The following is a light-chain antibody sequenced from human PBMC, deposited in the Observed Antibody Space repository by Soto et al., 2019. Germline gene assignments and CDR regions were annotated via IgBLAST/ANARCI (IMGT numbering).Light chain of an antibody. CDR3: QQYGSSPPWT. J-gene: IGKJ1*01. CDR1: QSVSSSY. V-gene: IGKV3-20*01. CDR2: GAS. Sequence: ENVLTQSPGTLSLSPGERATLSCRASQSVSSSYLAWYQQKPGQAPRLLIHGASSRATGIPDRFSGSGSGTDFTLTISRLEPEDFAVYYCQQYGSSPPWTSGRGTKVEIK.